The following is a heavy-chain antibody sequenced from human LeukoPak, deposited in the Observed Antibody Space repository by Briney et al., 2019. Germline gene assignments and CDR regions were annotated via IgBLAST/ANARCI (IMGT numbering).Heavy chain of an antibody. CDR3: ARGGPMATRTWDY. CDR2: IIPIFGTA. J-gene: IGHJ4*02. D-gene: IGHD5-24*01. V-gene: IGHV1-69*05. Sequence: ASVKVSCKASGGTFSSYAISWVRQAPGQGLEWMGRIIPIFGTANYAQKFQGRVTITTDESTSTAYMELSSLRAEDTAVYYCARGGPMATRTWDYWGQGTLVTVSS. CDR1: GGTFSSYA.